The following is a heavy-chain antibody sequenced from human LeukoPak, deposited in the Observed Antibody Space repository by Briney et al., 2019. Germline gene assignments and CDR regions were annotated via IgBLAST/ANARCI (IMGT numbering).Heavy chain of an antibody. CDR3: ARGPSSGWCLFDY. CDR2: IYSSGST. J-gene: IGHJ4*02. D-gene: IGHD6-19*01. CDR1: GGSISSYY. V-gene: IGHV4-4*07. Sequence: SETLSLTCTVSGGSISSYYWSWIRQPAGKGQEWIGRIYSSGSTDYNPSLKSRVTMSVDTSKNQFSLNLSSLTAADTAVYYCARGPSSGWCLFDYWGQGTLVTVSS.